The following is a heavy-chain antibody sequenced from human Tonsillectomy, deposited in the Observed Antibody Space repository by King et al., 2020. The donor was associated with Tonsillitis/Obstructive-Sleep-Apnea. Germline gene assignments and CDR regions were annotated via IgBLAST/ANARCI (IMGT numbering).Heavy chain of an antibody. CDR3: AALIYSTSGGNDAFDI. D-gene: IGHD6-6*01. CDR1: GGSFSGYY. CDR2: INHSGST. Sequence: VQLQQWGAGLLKPSETLSLTCAVYGGSFSGYYWSWIRQPPGKGLEWIGEINHSGSTNYNPSLKSRVTISVDTSKNQFSLNLSSVTAADTAVYYFAALIYSTSGGNDAFDIWSQGTMVTVSS. J-gene: IGHJ3*02. V-gene: IGHV4-34*01.